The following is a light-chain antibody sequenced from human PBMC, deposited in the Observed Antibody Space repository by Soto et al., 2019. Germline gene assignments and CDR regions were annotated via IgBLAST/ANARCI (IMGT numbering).Light chain of an antibody. Sequence: EIGMTQSPAPLSVSLGDRATLSCGASQSLSTFLAWYQKKHGKAPRLLIYGASTRATGIPARLSGSGSGTEFTLIISSLQYEDFAVYYCQQYDNSTLTFGGGTKVDIK. CDR1: QSLSTF. J-gene: IGKJ4*01. CDR2: GAS. CDR3: QQYDNSTLT. V-gene: IGKV3-15*01.